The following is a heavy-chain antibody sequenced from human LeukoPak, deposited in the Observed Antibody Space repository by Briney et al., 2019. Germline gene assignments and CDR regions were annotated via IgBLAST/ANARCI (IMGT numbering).Heavy chain of an antibody. V-gene: IGHV3-7*01. CDR2: IDQGGSVR. CDR1: GFSFSTYW. J-gene: IGHJ4*02. CDR3: ARYPESSSFDH. Sequence: GGSLRLSCAASGFSFSTYWMSWVRQTPEKGLEFVANIDQGGSVRNYMDSLKGRCTISRDNAKKSLYLEINSLRADDTAVYYCARYPESSSFDHWGRGALVTVSS. D-gene: IGHD6-13*01.